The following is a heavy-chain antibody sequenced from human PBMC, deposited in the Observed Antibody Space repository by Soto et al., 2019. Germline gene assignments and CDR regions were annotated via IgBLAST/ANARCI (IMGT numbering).Heavy chain of an antibody. CDR3: AKDSMGYGDAQFDY. Sequence: QVQLVESGGGVVQPGRSLRLSCAASGFTFSSYGMHWVRQAPGKGLEWVAVISYDGSNKYYADSVKGRFTISRDNSKNTLYLQMNSLRAEDTAVYYCAKDSMGYGDAQFDYWGQGTLVTVSS. D-gene: IGHD4-17*01. CDR1: GFTFSSYG. CDR2: ISYDGSNK. V-gene: IGHV3-30*18. J-gene: IGHJ4*02.